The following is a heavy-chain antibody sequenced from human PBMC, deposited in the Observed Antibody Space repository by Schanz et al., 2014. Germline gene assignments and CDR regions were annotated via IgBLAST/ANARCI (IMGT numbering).Heavy chain of an antibody. D-gene: IGHD6-19*01. CDR1: GYTFTSHG. Sequence: QVQLVQSGAEVKKPGASVKVSCKASGYTFTSHGISWVRQAPGQGLEWMGWITAYNGDTNYALKLQGRVTMTTDTSTGTAYMELSSLRYEDTAVYYCARGGYSSGWYDRDIAHFDYWGQGTLVTVSS. CDR2: ITAYNGDT. J-gene: IGHJ4*02. CDR3: ARGGYSSGWYDRDIAHFDY. V-gene: IGHV1-18*01.